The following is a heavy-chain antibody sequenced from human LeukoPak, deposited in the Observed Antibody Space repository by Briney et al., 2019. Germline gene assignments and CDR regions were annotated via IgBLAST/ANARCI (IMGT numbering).Heavy chain of an antibody. CDR2: ISYDGSNK. V-gene: IGHV3-30*18. Sequence: GGSLRLSCAASGFTFSSYGMHWVRQAPGKGLEWVAVISYDGSNKYYADSVKGRFTISRDNSKNTLYLQMNSLRAEDTAVYYCAKDRVRQQLAPVDYWGQGTLVTVSS. CDR1: GFTFSSYG. CDR3: AKDRVRQQLAPVDY. J-gene: IGHJ4*02. D-gene: IGHD6-13*01.